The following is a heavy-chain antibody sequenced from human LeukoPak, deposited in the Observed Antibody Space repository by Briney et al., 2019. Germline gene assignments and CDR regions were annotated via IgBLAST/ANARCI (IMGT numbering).Heavy chain of an antibody. D-gene: IGHD3-10*01. CDR3: ARHLSGKTDY. CDR1: GGSINTNHPY. Sequence: SETLSLTCTVSGGSINTNHPYWGWIRQSPGKGLQWIGSILYSGATYYNPSLESRVTISVDLSKTQLSLKLASVTAADTAVYGARHLSGKTDYWVQGILITVSS. CDR2: ILYSGAT. V-gene: IGHV4-39*01. J-gene: IGHJ4*02.